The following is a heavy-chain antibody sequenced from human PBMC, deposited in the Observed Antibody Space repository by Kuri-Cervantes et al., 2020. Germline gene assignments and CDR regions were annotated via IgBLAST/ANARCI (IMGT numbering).Heavy chain of an antibody. D-gene: IGHD1-1*01. J-gene: IGHJ5*02. V-gene: IGHV1-2*02. CDR3: ARAAHWNDAFWFDP. Sequence: ASVKVSCKASGYTFTGYYMHWVRQAPGQGLEWMGWINPNSGGTNYAQKFQGRVTMTRDTSISTAYMELSRLRSDDTAVYYCARAAHWNDAFWFDPWGQGTLVTVYS. CDR2: INPNSGGT. CDR1: GYTFTGYY.